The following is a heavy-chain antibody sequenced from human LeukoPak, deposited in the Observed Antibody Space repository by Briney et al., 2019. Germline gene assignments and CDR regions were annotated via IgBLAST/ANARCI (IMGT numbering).Heavy chain of an antibody. CDR1: GGSISSGGYY. V-gene: IGHV4-31*03. J-gene: IGHJ3*02. CDR2: IYYSGST. D-gene: IGHD3-22*01. CDR3: AGLTMTDAFDI. Sequence: SETLSLTCTVSGGSISSGGYYWSWIRQHPGKGLEWVGYIYYSGSTYYNPSLKSRVTISVDTSRNQFSLKLSSVTAADTAVYYCAGLTMTDAFDIWGQGTMVTVSS.